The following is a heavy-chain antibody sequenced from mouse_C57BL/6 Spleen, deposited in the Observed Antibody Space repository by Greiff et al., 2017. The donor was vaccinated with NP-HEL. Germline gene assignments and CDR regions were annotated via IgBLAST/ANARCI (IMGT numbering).Heavy chain of an antibody. CDR2: IHPNSGST. V-gene: IGHV1-64*01. CDR3: ARSGITTVVAPMDY. D-gene: IGHD1-1*01. CDR1: GYTFTSYW. Sequence: QVQLQQSGAELVKPGASVKLSCKASGYTFTSYWMHWVKQRPGQGLEWIGMIHPNSGSTNYNEKFKSKATLTVDKSSSTAYMQLSSLTSEDSAVYYCARSGITTVVAPMDYWGQGTSVTVSS. J-gene: IGHJ4*01.